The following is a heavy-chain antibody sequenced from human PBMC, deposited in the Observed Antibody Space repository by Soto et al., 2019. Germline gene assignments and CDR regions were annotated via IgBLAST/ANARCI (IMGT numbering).Heavy chain of an antibody. V-gene: IGHV3-30-3*01. D-gene: IGHD2-2*01. CDR2: ISYDGSNK. J-gene: IGHJ4*02. Sequence: GGSLRLSWATSGFTFSSYAIHWVRLAPGNGLEWVAVISYDGSNKNYADSVKGRFTIARDNSKNTVDLQMNSLRAEDTSVYYCARDGVGVVPAAIRFDYWGQGTLVTVSS. CDR1: GFTFSSYA. CDR3: ARDGVGVVPAAIRFDY.